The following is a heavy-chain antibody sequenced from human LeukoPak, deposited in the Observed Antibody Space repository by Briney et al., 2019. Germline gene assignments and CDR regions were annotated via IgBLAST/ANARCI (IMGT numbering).Heavy chain of an antibody. Sequence: GASVKVSCKTSGYTFTSYDINRVRQATGQGLEWMGWMNPNSGNTGYAQNFQGRVTMTRDPSISTAYMELSSLRSEDTAVYYCARESGSYGSGSRYWGQGTLVIVSS. V-gene: IGHV1-8*01. CDR2: MNPNSGNT. CDR1: GYTFTSYD. J-gene: IGHJ4*02. D-gene: IGHD3-10*01. CDR3: ARESGSYGSGSRY.